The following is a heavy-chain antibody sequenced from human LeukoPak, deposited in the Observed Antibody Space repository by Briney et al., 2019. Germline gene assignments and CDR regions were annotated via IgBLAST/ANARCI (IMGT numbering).Heavy chain of an antibody. J-gene: IGHJ3*02. V-gene: IGHV4-59*01. Sequence: SETLSLTCTVSGGSISSYYWSWIRQPPGKGLEWIGYIYYSGSTNYNPSLKSRVTISVDTSKNQFSLKLSSVTAADTAVYYCAREPPRDGAFDIWGLGTTVTVSS. CDR3: AREPPRDGAFDI. CDR2: IYYSGST. CDR1: GGSISSYY. D-gene: IGHD5-24*01.